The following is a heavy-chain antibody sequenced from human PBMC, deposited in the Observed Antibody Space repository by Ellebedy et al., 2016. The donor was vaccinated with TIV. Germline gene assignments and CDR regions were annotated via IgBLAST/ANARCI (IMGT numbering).Heavy chain of an antibody. V-gene: IGHV1-18*01. CDR1: GYTFTSYG. D-gene: IGHD3-10*01. Sequence: AASVKVSCKASGYTFTSYGISWVRQAPGQGLEWMGWISAYNGNTNYAQKLQGRVTMTTDTSTSTAYMELRSLRSDDTAVYYCARGPFGEFLAYFDYWGQGTLVTVSS. CDR2: ISAYNGNT. J-gene: IGHJ4*02. CDR3: ARGPFGEFLAYFDY.